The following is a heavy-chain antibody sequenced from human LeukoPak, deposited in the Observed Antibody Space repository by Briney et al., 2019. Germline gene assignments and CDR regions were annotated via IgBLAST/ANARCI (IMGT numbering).Heavy chain of an antibody. J-gene: IGHJ4*02. CDR2: ISGSGGST. CDR1: GFTFSSYA. D-gene: IGHD3-22*01. CDR3: ARGPYYYDSSGYYLPFDY. V-gene: IGHV3-23*01. Sequence: GGSLRLSCAASGFTFSSYAMSWVRQAPGKGLEWVSAISGSGGSTYYADSVKGRFTISRDNAKNSLYLQMNSLRAEDTAVYYCARGPYYYDSSGYYLPFDYWGQGTPVTVSS.